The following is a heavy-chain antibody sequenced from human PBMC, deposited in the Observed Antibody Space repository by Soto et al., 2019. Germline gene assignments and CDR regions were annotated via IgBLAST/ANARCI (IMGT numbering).Heavy chain of an antibody. CDR3: ARVLHYYGSGSYYWFDP. J-gene: IGHJ5*02. CDR1: GYTFTSYG. Sequence: SVKVSCKASGYTFTSYGISWVLQAPGQGLEWMGWISAYNGNTNYAQKLQGRVTMTTDTSTSTAYMELRSLRSDDTAVYYCARVLHYYGSGSYYWFDPWGQGTLVTVSS. CDR2: ISAYNGNT. V-gene: IGHV1-18*01. D-gene: IGHD3-10*01.